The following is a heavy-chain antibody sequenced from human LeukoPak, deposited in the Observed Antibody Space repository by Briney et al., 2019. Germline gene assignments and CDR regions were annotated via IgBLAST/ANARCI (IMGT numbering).Heavy chain of an antibody. D-gene: IGHD1-26*01. J-gene: IGHJ5*02. CDR1: GFTFSSHW. CDR3: ARDDGGAYYRWFDP. Sequence: GGSLRLSCAASGFTFSSHWTHWVRQAPGKGLVWVSRINSDGDSTSYADSVKGRFTISRDNAKNTLYLQMNSLRAEDTAVYYCARDDGGAYYRWFDPWGQGTLVTVS. V-gene: IGHV3-74*01. CDR2: INSDGDST.